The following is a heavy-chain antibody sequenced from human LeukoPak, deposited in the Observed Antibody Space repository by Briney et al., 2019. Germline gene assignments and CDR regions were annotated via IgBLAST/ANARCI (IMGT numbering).Heavy chain of an antibody. J-gene: IGHJ4*02. CDR2: IYYSGST. V-gene: IGHV4-39*06. CDR1: GGSISSGDYY. CDR3: ARDDCSGGSCYLPFDY. Sequence: PSETLSLTCTVSGGSISSGDYYWSWIRQPPGKGLEWIGSIYYSGSTYYNPSLKSRVTISVDTSKNQFPLKLSSVTAADTAVYYCARDDCSGGSCYLPFDYWGQGTLVTVSS. D-gene: IGHD2-15*01.